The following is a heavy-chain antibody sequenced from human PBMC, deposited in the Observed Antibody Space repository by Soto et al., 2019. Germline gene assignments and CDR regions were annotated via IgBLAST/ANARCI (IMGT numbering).Heavy chain of an antibody. D-gene: IGHD3-3*02. CDR1: GGTFSSYA. CDR3: GVLVDKKYYYGMDV. CDR2: IIPIFGTA. V-gene: IGHV1-69*12. Sequence: QVQLVQSGAEVKKPGSSVKVSCKASGGTFSSYAISWVRQAPGQGLEWMGGIIPIFGTADYAQKFQGRVTITADESTSTSCMGLVSLRSEDTVVYYCGVLVDKKYYYGMDVWGQGTTVTVSS. J-gene: IGHJ6*02.